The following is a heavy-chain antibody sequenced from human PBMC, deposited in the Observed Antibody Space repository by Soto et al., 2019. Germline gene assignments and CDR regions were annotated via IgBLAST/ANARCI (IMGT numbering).Heavy chain of an antibody. CDR1: GDSIDRHY. Sequence: PSETLSLTCTVSGDSIDRHYWTWIRQPAGKGPEWIGHIYSSGNINYNPSLKSRVTMSLDTSGNQFSLSLRSVTAADTAIYYCTRGRGFYSDNYFDPWSPGTQVTVSS. CDR2: IYSSGNI. D-gene: IGHD3-22*01. V-gene: IGHV4-4*07. CDR3: TRGRGFYSDNYFDP. J-gene: IGHJ5*02.